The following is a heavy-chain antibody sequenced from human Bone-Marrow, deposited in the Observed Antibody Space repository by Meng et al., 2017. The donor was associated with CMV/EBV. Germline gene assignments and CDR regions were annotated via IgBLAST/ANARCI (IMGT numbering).Heavy chain of an antibody. CDR1: GYSISSGYY. Sequence: SETLSLTCTVSGYSISSGYYWGWVRQPPGKGLEWIGSIYHGGSTYYKPSLKSRVTISIDTSRDQFSLKLSSVTAADTAVYYCARGRLLWFGEPRKPYYYYGMDVWGQGTTVTVSS. CDR3: ARGRLLWFGEPRKPYYYYGMDV. CDR2: IYHGGST. V-gene: IGHV4-38-2*02. D-gene: IGHD3-10*01. J-gene: IGHJ6*02.